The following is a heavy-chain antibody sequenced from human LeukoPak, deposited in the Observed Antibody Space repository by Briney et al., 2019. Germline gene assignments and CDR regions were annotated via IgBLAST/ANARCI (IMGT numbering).Heavy chain of an antibody. CDR2: ISSSSSTI. J-gene: IGHJ4*02. CDR1: GFTFSSYS. V-gene: IGHV3-48*04. Sequence: GGSLRLSCAASGFTFSSYSMNWVRQAPGQGLEWVSYISSSSSTIYYADSVKGRFTISRDNAKNSLYLQMNSLRAEDTAVYFCAREIIGGASFLDYWGQGTLVTVSS. CDR3: AREIIGGASFLDY. D-gene: IGHD1-26*01.